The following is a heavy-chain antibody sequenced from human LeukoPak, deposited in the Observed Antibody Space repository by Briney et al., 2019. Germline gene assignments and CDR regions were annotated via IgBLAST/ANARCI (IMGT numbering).Heavy chain of an antibody. J-gene: IGHJ4*02. CDR3: ARGSMVYAIRYFEY. CDR2: MNPNSGNT. V-gene: IGHV1-8*03. D-gene: IGHD2-8*01. Sequence: ASVKVSCKASGYTFTNYDINWVRQATGQGLEWVGWMNPNSGNTGYAQKFQGRVTISRNTSISTAYMELSSLRSEDAAVYYCARGSMVYAIRYFEYWGQGTLVTVSS. CDR1: GYTFTNYD.